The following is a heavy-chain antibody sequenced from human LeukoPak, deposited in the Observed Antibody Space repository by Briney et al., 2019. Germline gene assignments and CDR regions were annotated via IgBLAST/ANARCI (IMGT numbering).Heavy chain of an antibody. CDR2: ISGSGGST. V-gene: IGHV3-23*01. J-gene: IGHJ5*02. CDR1: GFSVSAYN. D-gene: IGHD2-2*02. CDR3: AKDRSGIIPPKYNWFDP. Sequence: GGSLRLSCAASGFSVSAYNMHWVRQAPGKGLEWVSAISGSGGSTYYADSVKGRFTISRDNSKNTLYLQMNSLRAEDTAVYYCAKDRSGIIPPKYNWFDPWGQGTLVTVSS.